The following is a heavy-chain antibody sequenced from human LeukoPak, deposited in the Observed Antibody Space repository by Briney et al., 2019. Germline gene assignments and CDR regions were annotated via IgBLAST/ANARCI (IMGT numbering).Heavy chain of an antibody. CDR1: GFTFSSYS. V-gene: IGHV3-21*01. D-gene: IGHD5-18*01. CDR2: ISSSSSYI. J-gene: IGHJ4*02. Sequence: GGSLRLSCAASGFTFSSYSMNWVRQAPGKGLEWVSSISSSSSYIYYADSVKGRFTISRDNAKNSLYLQMNSLRAEDTAVYYCARQDTAMANFDYWRQGTLVTVSS. CDR3: ARQDTAMANFDY.